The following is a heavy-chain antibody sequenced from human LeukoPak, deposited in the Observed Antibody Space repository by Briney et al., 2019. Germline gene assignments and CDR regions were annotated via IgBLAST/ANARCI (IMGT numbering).Heavy chain of an antibody. Sequence: PSETLSLTCTVSGGSTSSYYWSWIRQPAGKGLEWIGRIYTSGSTNYNPSLKSRVTMSVDTSKNQFSLKLSSVTAADTAVYYCARGLSYYDSSGYYYDYFDYWGQGTLVTVSS. D-gene: IGHD3-22*01. J-gene: IGHJ4*02. CDR2: IYTSGST. CDR3: ARGLSYYDSSGYYYDYFDY. V-gene: IGHV4-4*07. CDR1: GGSTSSYY.